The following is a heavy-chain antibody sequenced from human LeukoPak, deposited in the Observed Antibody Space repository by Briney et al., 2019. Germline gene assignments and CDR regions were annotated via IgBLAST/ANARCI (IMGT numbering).Heavy chain of an antibody. CDR2: INQDGSDT. CDR3: ARRLVGTPDYFDY. D-gene: IGHD4-23*01. CDR1: GFTFSSYG. V-gene: IGHV3-7*01. Sequence: GGSLRLSCAASGFTFSSYGMHWVRQAPGKGLEWVANINQDGSDTYYVDSVKGRFTISRDNAKNSLYLQMNSLRAEDTAVYYCARRLVGTPDYFDYWGQGTLVTVSS. J-gene: IGHJ4*02.